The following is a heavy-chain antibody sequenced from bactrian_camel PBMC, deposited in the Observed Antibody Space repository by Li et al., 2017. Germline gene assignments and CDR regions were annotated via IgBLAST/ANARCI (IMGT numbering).Heavy chain of an antibody. CDR3: AAGLSRIAFCDPHMTPAQFDV. CDR1: GEISRDYC. CDR2: VGDDGAT. Sequence: HVQLVESGGGSVQVGGSLRLSCQASGEISRDYCVGWYRQVPGKAREAVALVGDDGATKYAASVKGRFSISTDSDKYTLHLQMNNLKPEDTAMYFCAAGLSRIAFCDPHMTPAQFDVWGQGTQVTVS. J-gene: IGHJ4*01. V-gene: IGHV3S53*01. D-gene: IGHD3*01.